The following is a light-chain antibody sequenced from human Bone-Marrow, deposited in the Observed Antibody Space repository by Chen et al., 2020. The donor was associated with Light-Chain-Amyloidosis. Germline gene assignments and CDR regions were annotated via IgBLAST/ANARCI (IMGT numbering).Light chain of an antibody. CDR3: QQYYRAQT. CDR1: QSILYSPRKKDY. J-gene: IGKJ1*01. V-gene: IGKV4-1*01. CDR2: WAS. Sequence: DIVMTQSPDSLAVSLGERATINCTSSQSILYSPRKKDYLAWYQHKPGQPPKLLIYWASIRESRVPDRFSGSGSGTDFTLTISSLQAEDVAVYFCQQYYRAQTFGQGTKVEIK.